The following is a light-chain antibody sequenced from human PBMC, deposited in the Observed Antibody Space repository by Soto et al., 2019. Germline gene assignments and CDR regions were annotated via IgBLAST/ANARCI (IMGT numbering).Light chain of an antibody. CDR1: SSDVGRY. CDR3: SSDTSSSTLV. Sequence: QSVLTQPASVSGSPGQSIIISCTGTSSDVGRYVSWYQQHPGKAPKLMIYEVSNRPSGVSIRFSGSKSGNTAALTISGLQAEDEADYYCSSDTSSSTLVFGGGTKLTVL. J-gene: IGLJ2*01. V-gene: IGLV2-14*01. CDR2: EVS.